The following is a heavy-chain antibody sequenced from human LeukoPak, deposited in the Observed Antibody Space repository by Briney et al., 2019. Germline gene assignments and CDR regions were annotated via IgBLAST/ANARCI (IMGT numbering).Heavy chain of an antibody. J-gene: IGHJ3*02. CDR2: ITSGGSM. V-gene: IGHV3-48*01. CDR1: GFTFSGYT. Sequence: SGGSLRLSCAASGFTFSGYTLNWVRQAPGKGLEWVSDITSGGSMFYADSVKGRFTISRDTAKNSLYLQMNRLRAEDTAVYYCAGLRGPRPDAFGIWGQGTMVTVSS. CDR3: AGLRGPRPDAFGI.